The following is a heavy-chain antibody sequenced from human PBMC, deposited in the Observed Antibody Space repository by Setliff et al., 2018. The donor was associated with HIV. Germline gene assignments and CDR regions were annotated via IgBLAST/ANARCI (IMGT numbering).Heavy chain of an antibody. J-gene: IGHJ4*02. CDR3: ARGMIRGAIITEFDS. CDR1: GYTFTTYA. V-gene: IGHV1-3*01. D-gene: IGHD3-10*01. CDR2: INGGNGHT. Sequence: ASVKVSCKTSGYTFTTYAIHWVRQAPGQRLEWMGWINGGNGHTKSSERFQGRVTFSRDSSASTAQMELSSLTSEDTAVYFCARGMIRGAIITEFDSWGQGTLGTVS.